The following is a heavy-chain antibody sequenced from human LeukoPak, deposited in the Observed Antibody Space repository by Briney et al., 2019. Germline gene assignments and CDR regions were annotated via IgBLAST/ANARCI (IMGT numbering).Heavy chain of an antibody. CDR2: IKSKTDGGTT. CDR1: GFTFSEAW. Sequence: PGGSLRLSCVASGFTFSEAWMSWVRQAPGKGLEWVGRIKSKTDGGTTDYAAPVKGRFTTSRDDSKNTLYLQMNSLKTEDTAVYYCTTDPTSHYYDSSGFDYWGQGTLVTVSS. V-gene: IGHV3-15*01. J-gene: IGHJ4*02. CDR3: TTDPTSHYYDSSGFDY. D-gene: IGHD3-22*01.